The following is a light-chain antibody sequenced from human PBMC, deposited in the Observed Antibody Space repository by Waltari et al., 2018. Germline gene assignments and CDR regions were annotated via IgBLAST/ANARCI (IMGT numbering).Light chain of an antibody. CDR1: QSVSSN. V-gene: IGKV3-15*01. CDR2: GAS. J-gene: IGKJ1*01. Sequence: ETVMTQSPATLSVSPGERATLSCRASQSVSSNLAWYQQKPGQAPRLLIYGASTRATGIPARFSGSGSGTEFTLTISSQQSEDFAVYYCQQYNNWQRTFGQGTKVEIK. CDR3: QQYNNWQRT.